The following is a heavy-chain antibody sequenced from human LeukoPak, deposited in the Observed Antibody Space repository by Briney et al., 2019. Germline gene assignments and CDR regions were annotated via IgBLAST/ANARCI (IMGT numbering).Heavy chain of an antibody. D-gene: IGHD3-3*01. CDR1: GFTFSSYS. V-gene: IGHV3-21*01. Sequence: GGSLRLSCAASGFTFSSYSMNWVRQAPGKGLEWVSSISSSSSYIYYADSVKGRFTISRDNAKNSLYLQMNSLRAGDTAVYYCARQRYYDFWSGYPQDFSYYYGMDVWGQGTTVTVSS. CDR2: ISSSSSYI. J-gene: IGHJ6*02. CDR3: ARQRYYDFWSGYPQDFSYYYGMDV.